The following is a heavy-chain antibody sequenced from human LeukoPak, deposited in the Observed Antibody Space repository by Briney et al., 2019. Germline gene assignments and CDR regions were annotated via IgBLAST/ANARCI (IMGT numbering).Heavy chain of an antibody. CDR3: ARHGIVVVPAAIWWFDP. V-gene: IGHV4-59*08. CDR2: IYYSGST. J-gene: IGHJ5*02. Sequence: SETLSLPCTVSGGSISSYYWSWIRQPPGKGLEWIGYIYYSGSTNYNPSLKSRVTISVDTSKNQFSLKLSSVTAADTAVYYCARHGIVVVPAAIWWFDPWGQGTLVTVSS. D-gene: IGHD2-2*02. CDR1: GGSISSYY.